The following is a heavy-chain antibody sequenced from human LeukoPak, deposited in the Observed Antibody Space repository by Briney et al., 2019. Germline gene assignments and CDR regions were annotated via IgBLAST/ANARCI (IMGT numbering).Heavy chain of an antibody. CDR1: GFTFSSYG. V-gene: IGHV3-23*01. CDR2: ISGSGDST. D-gene: IGHD6-13*01. CDR3: AKDRGGSSWSQVFDY. Sequence: GGSLRLSCAASGFTFSSYGMSWVRQAPGKGLEWVSSISGSGDSTYYADSVKGRFTISRDNSKNTLYLQMNSLRAEDTAVYYCAKDRGGSSWSQVFDYWGQGNLVTVSS. J-gene: IGHJ4*02.